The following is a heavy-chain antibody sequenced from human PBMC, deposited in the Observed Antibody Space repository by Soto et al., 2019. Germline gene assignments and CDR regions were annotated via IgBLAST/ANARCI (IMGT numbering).Heavy chain of an antibody. CDR3: ARQIRKGTTMRGVDY. CDR1: GDSLTSSRYY. V-gene: IGHV4-39*01. J-gene: IGHJ4*02. CDR2: ISYGGSV. Sequence: QLQLQESGPGLVKPSETLSLTCSVSGDSLTSSRYYWGWIRQPPGRGLEWIGAISYGGSVYYNPSLNSRVTPSVDTSKSQFSLKLTSVTAADTAIYYCARQIRKGTTMRGVDYWGQGILVTVSS. D-gene: IGHD4-4*01.